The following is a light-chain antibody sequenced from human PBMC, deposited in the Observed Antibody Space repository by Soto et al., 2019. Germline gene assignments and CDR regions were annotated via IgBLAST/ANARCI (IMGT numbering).Light chain of an antibody. CDR3: AVWDDSLNGSVA. V-gene: IGLV1-47*01. J-gene: IGLJ2*01. Sequence: QSVLTQAPSASXXPGQRVTISCSGSSSNIGSNFVYWYQKFPGTAPKVLIYRNDQRPSGVPDRFSGSKSGTSASLAISALRSEDEADYYCAVWDDSLNGSVAFGGGTK. CDR2: RND. CDR1: SSNIGSNF.